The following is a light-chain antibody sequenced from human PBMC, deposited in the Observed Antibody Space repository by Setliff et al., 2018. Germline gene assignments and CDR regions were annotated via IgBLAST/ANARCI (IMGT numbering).Light chain of an antibody. Sequence: QSALAQPASVSGSPGQSITISCTGTSSDVGAYNYVSWYQQHPGKAPKLMIYEVSNRPSGVSNRFSGSKSGNTASLTISGLQAEDEADYYCQSYSLSGWVFGGGTQLTVL. CDR2: EVS. J-gene: IGLJ3*02. CDR1: SSDVGAYNY. V-gene: IGLV2-14*01. CDR3: QSYSLSGWV.